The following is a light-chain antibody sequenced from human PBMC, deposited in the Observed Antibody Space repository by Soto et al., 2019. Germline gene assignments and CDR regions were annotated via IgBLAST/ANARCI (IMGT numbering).Light chain of an antibody. CDR1: QTVSSN. CDR3: QQFNNLPYS. V-gene: IGKV3-15*01. Sequence: EVVMTQSPATLSVSPGESATLSCRASQTVSSNLAWYQQKPDQAPRLLIDGSFTRATGVPARFSASRSGTEFTLTITSPQSEDFALYFCQQFNNLPYSFGQGTKLEIK. J-gene: IGKJ2*03. CDR2: GSF.